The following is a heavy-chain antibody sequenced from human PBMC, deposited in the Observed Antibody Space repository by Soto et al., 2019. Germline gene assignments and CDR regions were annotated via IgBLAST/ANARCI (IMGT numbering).Heavy chain of an antibody. D-gene: IGHD3-3*01. Sequence: SETLSLTCTVSGGSISSGGYYWSWIRQHPGKGLEWIGYIYYSGSTYYNPSLKSRVTISVDTSKNQFSLKLSSVTAADTAVYYCARGRATIFGVVISPRSYYYYGMDVWGQGTTVTVSS. CDR1: GGSISSGGYY. CDR3: ARGRATIFGVVISPRSYYYYGMDV. J-gene: IGHJ6*02. V-gene: IGHV4-31*03. CDR2: IYYSGST.